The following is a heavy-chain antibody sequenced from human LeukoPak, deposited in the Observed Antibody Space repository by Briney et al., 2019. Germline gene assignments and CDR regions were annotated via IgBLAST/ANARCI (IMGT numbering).Heavy chain of an antibody. CDR3: AKDHSGSGSYYTSFDY. CDR1: GFTFSSYA. Sequence: GGSLRLSCAASGFTFSSYAMSWVRQAPGKGLEWVSAISGSGGSTYCADSVKGRFTISRDNSKNTLYLQMNSLRAEDTAVYYCAKDHSGSGSYYTSFDYWGQGTLVTVSS. D-gene: IGHD3-10*01. J-gene: IGHJ4*02. V-gene: IGHV3-23*01. CDR2: ISGSGGST.